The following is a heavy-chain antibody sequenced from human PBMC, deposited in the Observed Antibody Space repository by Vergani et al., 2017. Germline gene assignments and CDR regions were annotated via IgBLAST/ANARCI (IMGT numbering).Heavy chain of an antibody. Sequence: QVQVVQSGAEVKKSGASVKVSCKTSGYPFSNYYMHWVRQAPGQGLEWMGIINPSGGHTNYEQKFQGRVTITRDTSTSTVYIELSSLRAEDTAIYYCARGDYGILTGYRYWGQGTLVTVSA. D-gene: IGHD3-9*01. V-gene: IGHV1-46*03. CDR2: INPSGGHT. CDR3: ARGDYGILTGYRY. CDR1: GYPFSNYY. J-gene: IGHJ4*02.